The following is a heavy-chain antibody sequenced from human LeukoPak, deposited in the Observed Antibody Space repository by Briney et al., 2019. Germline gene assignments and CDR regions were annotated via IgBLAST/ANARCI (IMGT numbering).Heavy chain of an antibody. CDR3: ARDQGERRHYYYGMDV. CDR1: GFTLNNYE. Sequence: GGSLRLSCAASGFTLNNYEMNCVRQAPGKGLEWVAYINSGGETTYYADSVKGRFTISRDNADNSLSLQMNSLRAEDTAVYYCARDQGERRHYYYGMDVWGQGTTVTVSS. J-gene: IGHJ6*02. CDR2: INSGGETT. V-gene: IGHV3-48*03. D-gene: IGHD1-1*01.